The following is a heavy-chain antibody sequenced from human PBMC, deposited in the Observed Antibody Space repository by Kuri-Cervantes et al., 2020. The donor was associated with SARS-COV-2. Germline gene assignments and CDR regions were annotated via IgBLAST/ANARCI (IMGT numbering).Heavy chain of an antibody. CDR1: GYIFTSYY. J-gene: IGHJ6*03. Sequence: ASVKVSCKASGYIFTSYYMDWVRQAPGQGLEWMGIVNPSGGGTSYAQKFQGRLTMTRDTSTSTVYMELTNLRAEDTAVYYCARGRADMDAWGKGTAVTVSS. CDR2: VNPSGGGT. CDR3: ARGRADMDA. V-gene: IGHV1-46*01.